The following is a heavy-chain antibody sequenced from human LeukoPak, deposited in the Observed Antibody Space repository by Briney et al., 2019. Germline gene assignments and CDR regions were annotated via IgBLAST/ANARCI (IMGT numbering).Heavy chain of an antibody. V-gene: IGHV1-18*01. Sequence: GASVKVSCKASGYTFTNYGLTWVRQAPGQGLEWMGWISAYNGYTKYAQKFQGRVTMTRDMSTSTVYMELNSLRSEDTAVYYCARAWEAVAGNYGVIDYWGQGTLVTVSS. J-gene: IGHJ4*02. D-gene: IGHD1-7*01. CDR1: GYTFTNYG. CDR3: ARAWEAVAGNYGVIDY. CDR2: ISAYNGYT.